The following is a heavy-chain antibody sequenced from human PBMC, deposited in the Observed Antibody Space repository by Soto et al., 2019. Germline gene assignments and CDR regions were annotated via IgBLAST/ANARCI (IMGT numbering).Heavy chain of an antibody. CDR1: GISLDDYA. D-gene: IGHD4-4*01. V-gene: IGHV3-9*01. Sequence: GGYLRLSCAAHGISLDDYALPWAGQAPGKGQEWVSGINWNSDTIGYADSVKGRFTVSRDNAKGSLLLQMTSLRAEDTAVYFSAMANSNVLSFHFD. CDR3: AMANSNVLSFHFD. CDR2: INWNSDTI. J-gene: IGHJ4*01.